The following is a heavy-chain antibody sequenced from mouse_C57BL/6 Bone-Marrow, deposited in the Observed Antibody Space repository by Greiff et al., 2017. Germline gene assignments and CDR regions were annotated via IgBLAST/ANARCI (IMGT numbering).Heavy chain of an antibody. D-gene: IGHD2-5*01. J-gene: IGHJ4*01. CDR1: GYTFTSYR. CDR3: ASIVTRYYYAMDY. Sequence: VQLQQSGAELAKPGASVKLSCKASGYTFTSYRMHWVKQRPGQGLEWIGYINPSSGYTKYNQKFKDKATLTADKSSSTAYMQLSSLTYEDSAVYDCASIVTRYYYAMDYWGQGTSVTVSS. V-gene: IGHV1-7*01. CDR2: INPSSGYT.